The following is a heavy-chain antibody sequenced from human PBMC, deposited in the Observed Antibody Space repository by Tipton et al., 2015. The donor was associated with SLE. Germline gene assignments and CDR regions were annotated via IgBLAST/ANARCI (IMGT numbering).Heavy chain of an antibody. CDR1: GGSISSYY. Sequence: TLSLTCTVSGGSISSYYWSWIRQPPGKGLEWIGYIYHSGTPNDDPSLKSRITISVDSSKNQFSLRLNSVTAADTAVYYCAREEDSGGGILDYWGQGILVTVSS. V-gene: IGHV4-59*01. J-gene: IGHJ4*02. CDR3: AREEDSGGGILDY. D-gene: IGHD2-15*01. CDR2: IYHSGTP.